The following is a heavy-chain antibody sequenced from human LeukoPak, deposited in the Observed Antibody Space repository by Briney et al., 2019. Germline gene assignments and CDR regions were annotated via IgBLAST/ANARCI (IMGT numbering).Heavy chain of an antibody. J-gene: IGHJ4*02. CDR3: ARRAGGYSHPYDY. CDR2: ISGSGGST. Sequence: GGSLRLSCAASGFTFRSYAMNWVRQAPGKGLEWVSSISGSGGSTYYADSVKGRFTISRDNSKNTLYLQMNSLRAEDTAVYYCARRAGGYSHPYDYWGQGILVTVSS. V-gene: IGHV3-23*01. D-gene: IGHD4-23*01. CDR1: GFTFRSYA.